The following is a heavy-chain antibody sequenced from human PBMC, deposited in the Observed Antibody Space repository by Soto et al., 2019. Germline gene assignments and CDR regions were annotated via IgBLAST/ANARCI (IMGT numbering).Heavy chain of an antibody. J-gene: IGHJ3*01. CDR3: ARGAYGDK. CDR2: MNQDGSEK. CDR1: GFSFSDYW. D-gene: IGHD4-17*01. Sequence: EVQLVESGGGLVLPGGSLRLSCAASGFSFSDYWMSWVRQAPGKGLEWVANMNQDGSEKYYVDSVKGRFTISGDNTKNSRYLQMNDLTAEDTAVYYCARGAYGDKWGQGTRVAVSS. V-gene: IGHV3-7*01.